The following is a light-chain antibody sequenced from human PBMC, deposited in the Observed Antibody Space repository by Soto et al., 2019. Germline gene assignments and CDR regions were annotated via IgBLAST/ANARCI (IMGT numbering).Light chain of an antibody. V-gene: IGKV3-20*01. CDR1: QSVSSNK. Sequence: EIVLTQSPGTLSLSPGERATLSCRASQSVSSNKLAWYQQKPGQAPRLLIYDASSRATDIPDSFSGSGSGTDLTVTISRLEPEDFEVYYCQRYGRSPLTFGGGTKVEIK. CDR3: QRYGRSPLT. CDR2: DAS. J-gene: IGKJ4*01.